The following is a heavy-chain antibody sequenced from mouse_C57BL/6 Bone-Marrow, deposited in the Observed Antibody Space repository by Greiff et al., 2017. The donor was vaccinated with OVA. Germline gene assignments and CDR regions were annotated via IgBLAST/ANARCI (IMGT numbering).Heavy chain of an antibody. CDR1: GFTFSDYG. V-gene: IGHV5-17*01. Sequence: EVKLVESGGGLVKPGGSLKLSCAASGFTFSDYGMHWVRQAPEKGLEWVAYISSGSSTIYYADTVKGRFTISRDNAKNTLFLQMTSLRSEDTAMYYCARESNYAFAYWGQGTLVTVSA. D-gene: IGHD2-5*01. CDR2: ISSGSSTI. CDR3: ARESNYAFAY. J-gene: IGHJ3*01.